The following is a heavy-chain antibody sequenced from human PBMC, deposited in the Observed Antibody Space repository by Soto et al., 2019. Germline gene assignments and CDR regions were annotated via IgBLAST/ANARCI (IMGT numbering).Heavy chain of an antibody. D-gene: IGHD2-15*01. CDR2: IYYSGST. CDR1: GGSISSGGYY. V-gene: IGHV4-31*03. J-gene: IGHJ4*02. CDR3: ARTSCSGVSCYKIDY. Sequence: QVQLQESGPGLVKPSQTLSLTCTVSGGSISSGGYYWSWIRQHPGKGLEWIGYIYYSGSTYYNPSLKSRVTISVDTSKNQCSLKLSSVTAADTAVYYWARTSCSGVSCYKIDYWGQGTLVTVSS.